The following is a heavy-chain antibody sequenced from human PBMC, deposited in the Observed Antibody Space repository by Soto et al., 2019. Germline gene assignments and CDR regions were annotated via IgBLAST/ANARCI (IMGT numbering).Heavy chain of an antibody. V-gene: IGHV1-69*01. CDR3: ARAFSRIAEAYPFDH. CDR1: GGTFSSYA. J-gene: IGHJ4*02. CDR2: IIPIFGTA. Sequence: QVQLVQSGAEVKKPGSSVKVSCKASGGTFSSYAISWVRQAPGQGLEWMGGIIPIFGTANYAQKFQGRVTITADEATSTAYMELSSVRSEDTAVYYCARAFSRIAEAYPFDHWGQGTLVTVSS. D-gene: IGHD6-13*01.